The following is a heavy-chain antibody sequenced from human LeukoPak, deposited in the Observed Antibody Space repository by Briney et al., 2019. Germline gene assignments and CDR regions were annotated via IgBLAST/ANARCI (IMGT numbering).Heavy chain of an antibody. Sequence: GGSLRLSCATSGFTFSSYEMNWVRQAPGKGLEWVSYINSVGNTIYYADSVKGRFTISRDNAKDSLYLQMNSLRAEDTAVYYCTRAVAADDFSPGYWGQGTLVTVSS. CDR3: TRAVAADDFSPGY. D-gene: IGHD3/OR15-3a*01. CDR2: INSVGNTI. CDR1: GFTFSSYE. J-gene: IGHJ4*02. V-gene: IGHV3-48*03.